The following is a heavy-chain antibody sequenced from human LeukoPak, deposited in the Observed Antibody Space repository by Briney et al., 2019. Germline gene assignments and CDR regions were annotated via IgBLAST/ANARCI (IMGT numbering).Heavy chain of an antibody. V-gene: IGHV4-61*02. CDR2: IYTSGST. D-gene: IGHD3-3*01. CDR3: ARGESYDFWSGYPFDY. J-gene: IGHJ4*02. Sequence: PSETLSLTCTVSGGSISSGSYYWSWIRQPAGKGLEWIGRIYTSGSTNYNPSLKSRVTISVDTSKNQFSLKLSSVTAADTAVYYCARGESYDFWSGYPFDYWGQGTLVTVSS. CDR1: GGSISSGSYY.